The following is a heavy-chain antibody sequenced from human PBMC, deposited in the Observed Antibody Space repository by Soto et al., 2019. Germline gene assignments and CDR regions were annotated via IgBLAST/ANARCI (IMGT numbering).Heavy chain of an antibody. CDR1: GYSFTSYW. J-gene: IGHJ6*04. Sequence: GESLKISCKGSGYSFTSYWISWVRQMPGKGLEWMGRIDPSDSYTNYSPSFQGHVTISADKSISTAYLQWSSLKASDTAMYYCARNFTMIVVDAYSGMDVWGKGTRVTAPS. D-gene: IGHD3-22*01. V-gene: IGHV5-10-1*01. CDR2: IDPSDSYT. CDR3: ARNFTMIVVDAYSGMDV.